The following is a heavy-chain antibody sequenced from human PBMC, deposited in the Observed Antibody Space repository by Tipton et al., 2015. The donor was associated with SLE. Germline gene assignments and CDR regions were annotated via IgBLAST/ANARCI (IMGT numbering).Heavy chain of an antibody. CDR1: GGSISSSSYY. V-gene: IGHV4-39*07. D-gene: IGHD6-13*01. CDR3: ARRQKYSSSWYGYYYGMDV. Sequence: TLSLTCTVSGGSISSSSYYWGWIRQPPGKGLEWIGTIYYSGTTYYNPSLKSRVTISVDTSKNQFSLKLGSVTAADTAVYYCARRQKYSSSWYGYYYGMDVWGQGTTVTVSS. J-gene: IGHJ6*02. CDR2: IYYSGTT.